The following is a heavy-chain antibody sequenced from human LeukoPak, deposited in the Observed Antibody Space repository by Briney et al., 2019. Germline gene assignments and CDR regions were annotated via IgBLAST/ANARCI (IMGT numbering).Heavy chain of an antibody. CDR1: GGSISTTNYY. Sequence: SETLSLTCTVSGGSISTTNYYWGWIRQSPGKGLEWFGCVYYSGSTYYNPSLKSRVTISVDTSKNQFSLKLSSVTAADTAVYYCARHPFDYYDSSGYYAGFWFDPWGQGTLVTVSS. CDR2: VYYSGST. V-gene: IGHV4-39*01. J-gene: IGHJ5*02. CDR3: ARHPFDYYDSSGYYAGFWFDP. D-gene: IGHD3-22*01.